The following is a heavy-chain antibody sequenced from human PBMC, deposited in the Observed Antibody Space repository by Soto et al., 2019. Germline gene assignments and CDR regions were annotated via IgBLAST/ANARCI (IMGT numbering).Heavy chain of an antibody. V-gene: IGHV3-15*01. CDR2: IKSKTDGGTT. CDR1: GFTFTNYW. Sequence: GGSLRLSCAASGFTFTNYWMQWVRQAPGKGLEWVGRIKSKTDGGTTDYAAPVKGRFTISRDDSKNTLYLQMNSLKTEDTAVYYCTTDQLDYYDFWSGSPSYYYGMDVWGQGTTVTVSS. CDR3: TTDQLDYYDFWSGSPSYYYGMDV. D-gene: IGHD3-3*01. J-gene: IGHJ6*02.